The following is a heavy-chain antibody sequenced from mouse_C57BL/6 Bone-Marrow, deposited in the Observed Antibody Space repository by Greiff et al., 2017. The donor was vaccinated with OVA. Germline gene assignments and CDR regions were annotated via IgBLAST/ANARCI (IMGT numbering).Heavy chain of an antibody. D-gene: IGHD1-1*01. CDR2: IYPNIGST. Sequence: QVQLQQPGAELGKPGASVKLSGKAPGYTFLSYWMHGVKQRPGQGLEWIGMIYPNIGSTTYNEKFKSKATLTVDKSSSTAYMPLSSLTSEGAAVYYCARSGSSNYWGQGTTLTVSS. CDR1: GYTFLSYW. V-gene: IGHV1-64*01. J-gene: IGHJ2*01. CDR3: ARSGSSNY.